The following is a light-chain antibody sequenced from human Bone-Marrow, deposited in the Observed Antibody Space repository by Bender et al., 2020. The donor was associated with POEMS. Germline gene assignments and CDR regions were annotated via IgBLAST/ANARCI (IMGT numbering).Light chain of an antibody. CDR2: EVS. CDR3: AVWDDSLNGWV. V-gene: IGLV2-14*02. CDR1: STDVGTYNL. Sequence: QSALTQPASVSGSPGQSITVSCTGTSTDVGTYNLVSWYQHHPGKAPKLIIFEVSKRPSEVPDRFSGSRSGTSASLAISGLQSEDEADYYCAVWDDSLNGWVFGGGTKLTVL. J-gene: IGLJ3*02.